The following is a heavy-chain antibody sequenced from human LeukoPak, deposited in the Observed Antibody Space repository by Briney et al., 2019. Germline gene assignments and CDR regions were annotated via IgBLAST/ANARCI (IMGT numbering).Heavy chain of an antibody. CDR3: ARGCSAIRCPADY. Sequence: PGGSLRLSCAASGFTLSNYWLHWVRQAPGEGLVWVSQISPDGNITPYADSVKGRFTISRDNSKNTLYLQMNALKAEDTAVYFCARGCSAIRCPADYWGRGSLVPVSS. J-gene: IGHJ4*02. CDR1: GFTLSNYW. D-gene: IGHD2-15*01. V-gene: IGHV3-74*01. CDR2: ISPDGNIT.